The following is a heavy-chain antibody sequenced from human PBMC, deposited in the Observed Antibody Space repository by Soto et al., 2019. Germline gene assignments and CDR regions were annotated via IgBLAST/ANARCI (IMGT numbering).Heavy chain of an antibody. Sequence: QVQLQQWGAGLVKPSETLSLSCAVYGQSFSGHSWAWIRQSPGKGLEWIGEINESGSTYYNPSLKSRVPISADTSKNQFSLKLSSVSAADRAVYFCARGSGIVALPGELEDVNYDYWGQGTLVNVSS. J-gene: IGHJ4*02. CDR3: ARGSGIVALPGELEDVNYDY. CDR2: INESGST. D-gene: IGHD1-1*01. CDR1: GQSFSGHS. V-gene: IGHV4-34*01.